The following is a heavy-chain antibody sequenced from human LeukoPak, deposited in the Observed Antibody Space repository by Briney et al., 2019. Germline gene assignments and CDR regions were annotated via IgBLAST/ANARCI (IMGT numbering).Heavy chain of an antibody. D-gene: IGHD6-19*01. CDR1: GGSISSSSYY. CDR3: AKTGRPNNSGWYRWFDT. CDR2: IYYSGST. V-gene: IGHV4-39*07. J-gene: IGHJ5*02. Sequence: SETLSLTCTVSGGSISSSSYYWGWIRQPPGKGLEWIGSIYYSGSTYYNPSLKSRVTISVDTSKNRFSLKLSSVTAADTAVYYCAKTGRPNNSGWYRWFDTWGQGTLVTVSS.